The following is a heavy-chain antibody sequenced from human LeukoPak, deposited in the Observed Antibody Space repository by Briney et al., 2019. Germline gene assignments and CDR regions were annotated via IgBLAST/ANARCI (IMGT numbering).Heavy chain of an antibody. Sequence: SETLSLTCTVSGGSISSSSYYWGWIRQPPGKGLEWIGSIYYSGSTYYNPSLKSRVTISVDTSKNQFSLKLSSVTAADTAVYYCASRGRGQLLPPFDYWGQGTLVTVSS. CDR3: ASRGRGQLLPPFDY. V-gene: IGHV4-39*01. CDR1: GGSISSSSYY. CDR2: IYYSGST. D-gene: IGHD2-2*01. J-gene: IGHJ4*02.